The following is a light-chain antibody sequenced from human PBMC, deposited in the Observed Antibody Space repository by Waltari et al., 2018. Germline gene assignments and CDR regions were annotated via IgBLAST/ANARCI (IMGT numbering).Light chain of an antibody. CDR2: EAS. CDR1: QNIDSW. Sequence: DIQMTQSPSTLSASVGDRVTITCRASQNIDSWLTWYQQKPGKAPNLLIYEASNLESGVPSRFSGSGSGTEFTLTISSLQPDDFATYYCQHYKNYPRTFGQGTDVEIK. J-gene: IGKJ1*01. V-gene: IGKV1-5*03. CDR3: QHYKNYPRT.